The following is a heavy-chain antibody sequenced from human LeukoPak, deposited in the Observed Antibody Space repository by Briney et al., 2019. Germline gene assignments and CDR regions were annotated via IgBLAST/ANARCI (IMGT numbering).Heavy chain of an antibody. V-gene: IGHV1-8*01. Sequence: WASVKVSCKASGYTFTSYDINWVRQATGQGLEWMGWMNPNSGNTGYAQKFQGRVTLTRNTSISTAYMELSSPRSEDTAVYYCARVYSSSWYYPEYYFDYWGQGTLVTVSS. CDR1: GYTFTSYD. CDR3: ARVYSSSWYYPEYYFDY. J-gene: IGHJ4*02. D-gene: IGHD6-13*01. CDR2: MNPNSGNT.